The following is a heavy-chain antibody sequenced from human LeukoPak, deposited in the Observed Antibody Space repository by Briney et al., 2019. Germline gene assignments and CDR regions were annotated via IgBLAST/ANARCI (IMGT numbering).Heavy chain of an antibody. CDR3: AKSGIIQGYYFYYMDV. V-gene: IGHV3-7*03. CDR2: IDQDGSEK. CDR1: RFTFSNYW. D-gene: IGHD5-18*01. J-gene: IGHJ6*03. Sequence: GGSLRLSCAASRFTFSNYWMSWVRQAPGKGLEWVANIDQDGSEKYYAESVKGRFTISRDNAKNSLYLQMNSLRAEDTALYYCAKSGIIQGYYFYYMDVWGKGTTVTISS.